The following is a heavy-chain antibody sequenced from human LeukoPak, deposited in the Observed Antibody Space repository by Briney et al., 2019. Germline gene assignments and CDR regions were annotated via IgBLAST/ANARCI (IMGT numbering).Heavy chain of an antibody. J-gene: IGHJ5*02. D-gene: IGHD6-13*01. CDR3: ARDLGYSSSWYPNWFDP. CDR1: GGSISSSSYY. Sequence: PSETLSLTCTVSGGSISSSSYYWSWIRQPPGKGLEWIGYIYYSGSTNYNPSLKSRVTISVDTSKNQFSLKLSSVTAADTAVYYCARDLGYSSSWYPNWFDPWGQGTLVTVSS. CDR2: IYYSGST. V-gene: IGHV4-61*01.